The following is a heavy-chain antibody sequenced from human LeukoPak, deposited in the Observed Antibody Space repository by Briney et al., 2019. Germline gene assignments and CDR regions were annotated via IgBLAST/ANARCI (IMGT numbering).Heavy chain of an antibody. CDR3: TRYGDYVPDYFDY. CDR2: IRSKAYGGTT. D-gene: IGHD4-17*01. Sequence: GGSLRLSCTASGFTFGDYAMSWFRQAPGKGLEWVGFIRSKAYGGTTEYAASVKGRFIISRDDSKSIAYLQMNSLKPEDTAVYYCTRYGDYVPDYFDYWGQGTLVTVSS. CDR1: GFTFGDYA. V-gene: IGHV3-49*03. J-gene: IGHJ4*02.